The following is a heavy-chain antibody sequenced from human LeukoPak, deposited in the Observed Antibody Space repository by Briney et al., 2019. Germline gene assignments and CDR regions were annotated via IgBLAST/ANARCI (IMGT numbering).Heavy chain of an antibody. Sequence: PGGSLRLSCAASGVTFSSYGMNWVRQAPGKGLQSVSAISGGGGTTYYADSVKGRFTISRDNSKNTLFLQMNSLRAEDTAVYYCAKDREGLSSGYDLEYFDYWGQGTLVTVSS. CDR3: AKDREGLSSGYDLEYFDY. V-gene: IGHV3-23*01. J-gene: IGHJ4*02. D-gene: IGHD5-12*01. CDR1: GVTFSSYG. CDR2: ISGGGGTT.